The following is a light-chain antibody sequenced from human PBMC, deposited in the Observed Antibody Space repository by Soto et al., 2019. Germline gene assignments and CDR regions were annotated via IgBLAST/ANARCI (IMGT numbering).Light chain of an antibody. J-gene: IGKJ4*01. CDR2: DVS. Sequence: DIQMTQSPSSLSASVGDRVTITCQASEDIKTYLNWYQQKSGTAPKLLIYDVSNLEEGVPSRFSGSGSGADFTLAISRLQPEDVATYYCQQYDTPPITFGGGTKVEV. CDR1: EDIKTY. CDR3: QQYDTPPIT. V-gene: IGKV1-33*01.